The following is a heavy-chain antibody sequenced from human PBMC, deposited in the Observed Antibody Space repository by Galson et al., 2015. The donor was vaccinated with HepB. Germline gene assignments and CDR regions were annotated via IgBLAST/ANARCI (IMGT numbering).Heavy chain of an antibody. CDR2: INPNSGGT. V-gene: IGHV1-2*05. D-gene: IGHD1-26*01. CDR3: ARGGAGGSYPYYFDY. Sequence: SVKVSCKATGYTFTGYYMHWVRQAPGQGLEWMGRINPNSGGTNYAQKFQGRVTMTRDTSISTAYMELSRLRSDDTVVYYCARGGAGGSYPYYFDYWGQGALVTVSS. CDR1: GYTFTGYY. J-gene: IGHJ4*02.